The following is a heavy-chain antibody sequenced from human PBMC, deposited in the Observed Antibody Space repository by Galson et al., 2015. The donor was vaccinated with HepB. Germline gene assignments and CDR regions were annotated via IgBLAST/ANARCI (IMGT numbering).Heavy chain of an antibody. CDR3: AKDPGGIAAAGPWFDP. D-gene: IGHD6-13*01. J-gene: IGHJ5*02. CDR1: GFTFSSYG. V-gene: IGHV3-30*18. Sequence: SLRLSCAASGFTFSSYGMHWVRQAPGKGLEWVAVISYDGSNKYYADSVKGRFTISRDNSKNTLYLQMNSLRAEDTAVYYCAKDPGGIAAAGPWFDPWGQGTLVTVSS. CDR2: ISYDGSNK.